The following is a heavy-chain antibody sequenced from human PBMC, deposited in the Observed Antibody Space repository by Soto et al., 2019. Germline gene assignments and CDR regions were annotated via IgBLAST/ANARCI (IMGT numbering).Heavy chain of an antibody. J-gene: IGHJ4*02. V-gene: IGHV3-15*01. CDR2: IKRQVDGGTT. CDR3: TTDVVLTHCGGACRPDSY. Sequence: EEHLVESGGGLVKPGGSLRLSCAASGFSVSKAWMTWVRQAPGKGLEWVGRIKRQVDGGTTDYGAAVKGRFTISRDDSKNTVYLQLNSLKTEDTAIYYCTTDVVLTHCGGACRPDSYWGQGTLVTVSS. CDR1: GFSVSKAW. D-gene: IGHD2-21*02.